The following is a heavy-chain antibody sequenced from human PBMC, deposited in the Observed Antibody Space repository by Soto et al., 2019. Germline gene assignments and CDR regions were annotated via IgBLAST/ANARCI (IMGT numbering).Heavy chain of an antibody. J-gene: IGHJ4*02. Sequence: QVQLVQSGAEVKKPGASVKVSCKSSGYTFISYAMYWVRQAPGQGLEWMGIISPRDGTTTYALNFQGRITVTRDTSTSTVYMELSNLRSEDTAVYYCARGGGTLDYWGQGTLVTVSS. CDR1: GYTFISYA. CDR3: ARGGGTLDY. V-gene: IGHV1-46*01. CDR2: ISPRDGTT.